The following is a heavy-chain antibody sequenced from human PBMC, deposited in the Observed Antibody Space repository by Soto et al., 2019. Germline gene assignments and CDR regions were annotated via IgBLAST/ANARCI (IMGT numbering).Heavy chain of an antibody. CDR3: ARDRGDIVVVPADWDRYYYMDV. CDR1: GGTFSSYA. CDR2: IIPIFGTA. V-gene: IGHV1-69*13. D-gene: IGHD2-2*01. J-gene: IGHJ6*03. Sequence: GASVKVSCKASGGTFSSYAISWVRQAPGQGLEWMGGIIPIFGTANYAQKFQGRVTITADESTSTAYMELSSLRSEDTAVYYCARDRGDIVVVPADWDRYYYMDVWGKGTTVIVSS.